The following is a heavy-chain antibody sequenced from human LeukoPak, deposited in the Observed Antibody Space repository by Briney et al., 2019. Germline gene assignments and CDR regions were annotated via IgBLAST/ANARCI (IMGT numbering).Heavy chain of an antibody. CDR2: INPNSGGT. CDR3: ASVRMGATPFDY. CDR1: GYTFTDYY. J-gene: IGHJ4*02. V-gene: IGHV1-2*02. Sequence: AAVKVSCKSSGYTFTDYYLHWVRQVPGQGLEWMGWINPNSGGTNYAQKFQGRVTMTRDTSIGTAYMELSRLRSDDTAVYYCASVRMGATPFDYWGQGTLVTVSS. D-gene: IGHD1-26*01.